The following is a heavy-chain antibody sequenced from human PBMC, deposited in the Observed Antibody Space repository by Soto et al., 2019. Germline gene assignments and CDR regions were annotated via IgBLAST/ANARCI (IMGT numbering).Heavy chain of an antibody. Sequence: ASVKVSCKASGYTFTGHYIHWVRQAPGQGPEWMGWINPKSGGTKYAQNFQDWVTMTRDTSISTAYMELNRLRSDDTAVYYCARVNRQYSGFDYWGQGTLVTVSS. J-gene: IGHJ4*02. V-gene: IGHV1-2*04. CDR3: ARVNRQYSGFDY. CDR1: GYTFTGHY. CDR2: INPKSGGT. D-gene: IGHD5-12*01.